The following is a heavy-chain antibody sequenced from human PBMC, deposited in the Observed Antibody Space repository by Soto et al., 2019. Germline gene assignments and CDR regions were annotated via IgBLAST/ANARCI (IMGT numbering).Heavy chain of an antibody. Sequence: SETLSLTCTVSGGSISSSSYYWGWIRQPPGKGLEWIGSIYYSGSTYYNPSLKSRVTISVDTSKNQFSLKLSSVTAADTAVYYCARHAWYSSSWYYFDYWGQGTLVTVSS. D-gene: IGHD6-13*01. CDR3: ARHAWYSSSWYYFDY. CDR2: IYYSGST. J-gene: IGHJ4*02. CDR1: GGSISSSSYY. V-gene: IGHV4-39*01.